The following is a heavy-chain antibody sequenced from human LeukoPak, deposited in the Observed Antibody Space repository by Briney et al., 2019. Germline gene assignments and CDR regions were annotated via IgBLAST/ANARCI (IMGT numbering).Heavy chain of an antibody. CDR2: INHSGST. V-gene: IGHV4-34*01. CDR3: ARGRRRITMIVPRAFDI. D-gene: IGHD3-22*01. CDR1: GGSFSGYY. Sequence: SETLSLTCAVYGGSFSGYYWSWIRQPPGKGLEWIGEINHSGSTNYNPSLKSRVTISVDTSKNQFSLKLSSVTAADTAVYYCARGRRRITMIVPRAFDIWGQGTMVTVSS. J-gene: IGHJ3*02.